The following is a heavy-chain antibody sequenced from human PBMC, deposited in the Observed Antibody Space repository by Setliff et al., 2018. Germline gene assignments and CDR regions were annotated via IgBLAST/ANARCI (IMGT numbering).Heavy chain of an antibody. Sequence: ESLKISCKSSGYTFTNYWIGWVRQMPGKGLEWMGIIYPDDSDARYSPSFRGQVTISADKSISTAYLQWSSLKASDTAMYYCARVTPDYYYYYGMDVWGQGTTVTVSS. V-gene: IGHV5-51*01. CDR3: ARVTPDYYYYYGMDV. D-gene: IGHD5-18*01. J-gene: IGHJ6*02. CDR1: GYTFTNYW. CDR2: IYPDDSDA.